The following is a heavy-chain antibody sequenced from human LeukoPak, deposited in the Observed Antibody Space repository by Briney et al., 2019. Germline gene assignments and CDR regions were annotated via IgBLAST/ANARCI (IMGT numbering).Heavy chain of an antibody. CDR2: IKTTGST. J-gene: IGHJ4*02. Sequence: SETLSLTCRVSGASISTYYWSWIRQPVGKGLEWIGQIKTTGSTHYNSSLESRVTMSLDTSKKEFSLNLTSVTAADTAVYYCASEGGRNWGQGTLVTVSS. D-gene: IGHD3-16*01. CDR1: GASISTYY. V-gene: IGHV4-4*07. CDR3: ASEGGRN.